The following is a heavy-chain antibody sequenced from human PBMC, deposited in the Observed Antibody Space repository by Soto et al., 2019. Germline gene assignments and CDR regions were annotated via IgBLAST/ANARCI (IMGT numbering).Heavy chain of an antibody. CDR2: IYSGGST. CDR3: ARRADFWSGDDY. Sequence: GGSLRLSCAASGFTVSSNYMSWVRQAPGKGLEWVSVIYSGGSTYYADSVKGRFTISRDNSKNTLYLQMNSLRAEDTAVYYCARRADFWSGDDYWRQGTLVTVSS. J-gene: IGHJ4*02. D-gene: IGHD3-3*01. CDR1: GFTVSSNY. V-gene: IGHV3-66*01.